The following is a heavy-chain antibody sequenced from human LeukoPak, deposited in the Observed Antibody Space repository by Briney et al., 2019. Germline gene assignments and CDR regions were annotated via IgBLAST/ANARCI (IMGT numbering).Heavy chain of an antibody. D-gene: IGHD4-23*01. CDR1: GGSFSGYY. CDR2: INHSGST. Sequence: PSETLSLTCAVYGGSFSGYYWSWIRQPPGKGLEWIGEINHSGSTNYNPSLKSRVTISVDTSKNQFSLKLSSVTAAGTAVYYCARVSRWTDYWGQGTLVTVSS. CDR3: ARVSRWTDY. J-gene: IGHJ4*02. V-gene: IGHV4-34*01.